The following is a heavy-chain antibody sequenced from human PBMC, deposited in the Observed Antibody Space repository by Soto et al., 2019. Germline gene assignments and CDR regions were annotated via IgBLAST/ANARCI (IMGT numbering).Heavy chain of an antibody. CDR3: VKDEVDSGSFLKYFDY. CDR1: GFTVSSYA. Sequence: PGVSLRLACSASGFTVSSYAMHWVRQAPGKGLEYVSAISSNGGSTYYADSVKGRFTISRDNSKNTLYLQMSSLRAEDTAVYYCVKDEVDSGSFLKYFDYWGQGTLVTVSS. CDR2: ISSNGGST. D-gene: IGHD1-26*01. V-gene: IGHV3-64D*06. J-gene: IGHJ4*02.